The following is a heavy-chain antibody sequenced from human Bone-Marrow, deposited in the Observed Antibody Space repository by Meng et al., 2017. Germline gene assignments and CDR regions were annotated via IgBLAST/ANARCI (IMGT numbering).Heavy chain of an antibody. CDR2: ISYDGNNK. V-gene: IGHV3-30*04. CDR3: ARDKAGPRGSYYFDY. CDR1: GFTFSSYA. D-gene: IGHD6-19*01. J-gene: IGHJ4*02. Sequence: GGSLRLSCAASGFTFSSYAMHWVRQAPGKGLEWVAVISYDGNNKYYADSVKGRFTISRDNSKNTLYLQMNSLRAEDTAVYYCARDKAGPRGSYYFDYWGQGTLVTVSS.